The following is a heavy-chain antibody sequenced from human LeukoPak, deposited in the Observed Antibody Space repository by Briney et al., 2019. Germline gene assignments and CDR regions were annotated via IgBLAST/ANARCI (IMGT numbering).Heavy chain of an antibody. CDR2: IIPIFGAA. CDR3: ARVQIWYGSGSYYDY. CDR1: GGTFSSYA. J-gene: IGHJ4*02. V-gene: IGHV1-69*06. Sequence: SVKVSCKASGGTFSSYAISWVRQAPGQGLEWMGGIIPIFGAANYAQKFQGRVTITADKSTSTAYMELSSLRSEDTAVYYCARVQIWYGSGSYYDYWGQGTLVTVSS. D-gene: IGHD3-10*01.